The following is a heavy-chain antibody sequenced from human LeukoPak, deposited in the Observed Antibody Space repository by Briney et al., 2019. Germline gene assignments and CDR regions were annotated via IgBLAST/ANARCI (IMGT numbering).Heavy chain of an antibody. V-gene: IGHV5-51*01. Sequence: GESLKISCKGSGYSFISYWIAWVRQMPGKGLEWMGIIYPGDSDTRYSPSFKGQVTISADKSMSTAYLHWSSLKASDTAMYYCARHELSLGESSPDGFDIWGHGTMVTVSS. D-gene: IGHD3-16*02. CDR3: ARHELSLGESSPDGFDI. J-gene: IGHJ3*02. CDR1: GYSFISYW. CDR2: IYPGDSDT.